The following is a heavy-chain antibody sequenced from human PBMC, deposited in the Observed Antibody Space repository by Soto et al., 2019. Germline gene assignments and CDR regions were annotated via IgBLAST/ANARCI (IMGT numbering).Heavy chain of an antibody. CDR2: ISYDGSNK. V-gene: IGHV3-30-3*01. J-gene: IGHJ4*02. Sequence: GGSLRLSCAASGFTFSSYAMHWVRQAPGKGLEWVAVISYDGSNKYYADSVKGRFTISRDNSKNTLYLQMNSLRAEDTAVYYCARDHFRWELLQGGYFDYWGQGTLVTVSS. CDR1: GFTFSSYA. D-gene: IGHD1-26*01. CDR3: ARDHFRWELLQGGYFDY.